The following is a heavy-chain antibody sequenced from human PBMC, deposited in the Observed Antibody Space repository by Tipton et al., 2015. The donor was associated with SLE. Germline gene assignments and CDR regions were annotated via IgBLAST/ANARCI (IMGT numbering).Heavy chain of an antibody. V-gene: IGHV3-48*03. CDR3: ARGARDDYDGCLDV. CDR2: ISTDSSNL. Sequence: SLRLSCVASGFTFKSYEMNWVRQAPGRDLEWISYISTDSSNLYYSDSVQGRFTISRDNAENSLYLQMNSLTAEDAGVYFCARGARDDYDGCLDVWGQGTSVTVSS. D-gene: IGHD4-23*01. J-gene: IGHJ6*02. CDR1: GFTFKSYE.